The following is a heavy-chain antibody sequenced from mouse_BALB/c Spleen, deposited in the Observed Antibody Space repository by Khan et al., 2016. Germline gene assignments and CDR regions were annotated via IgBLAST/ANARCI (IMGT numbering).Heavy chain of an antibody. CDR3: ARRGGYFAY. Sequence: EVKLLESGGGLVQPGGSLKLSCAASGFAFSRYWMSWVRQAPGKGLEWIGEINPDSSTINYAPSLKDKFIISRDNAKNTLYLQMSKVGSEVTALTCCARRGGYFAYWGQGTLVTVSA. CDR2: INPDSSTI. J-gene: IGHJ3*01. CDR1: GFAFSRYW. V-gene: IGHV4-1*02. D-gene: IGHD2-2*01.